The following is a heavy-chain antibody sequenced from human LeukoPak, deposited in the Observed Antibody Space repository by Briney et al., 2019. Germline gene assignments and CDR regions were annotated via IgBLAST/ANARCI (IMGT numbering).Heavy chain of an antibody. J-gene: IGHJ6*02. CDR1: EFTFGDYA. V-gene: IGHV3-49*04. D-gene: IGHD6-13*01. Sequence: PGGSLRLSCTASEFTFGDYAMSWVRQAPGKGLEWVGFIRSKAYGGTTEYAASVKGRFTISRDDSKSIAYLQMNSLKTEDTAVYYCTRDERSSSWYDYYYYYGMDVWGQGTTVTVSS. CDR3: TRDERSSSWYDYYYYYGMDV. CDR2: IRSKAYGGTT.